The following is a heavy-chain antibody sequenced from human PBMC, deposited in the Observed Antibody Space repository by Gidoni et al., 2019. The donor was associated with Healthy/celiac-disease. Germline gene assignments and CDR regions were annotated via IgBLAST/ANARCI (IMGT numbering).Heavy chain of an antibody. Sequence: EVQLVESGGGLVKPGGSLRLSCAASGFTFSSYSMNWVRQAPGKGLEWVSSISSSSSYIYYADSVKGRFTISRDNAKNSLYLQMNSLRAEDTAVYYCARESSGSSDAFDIWGQGTMVTVSS. D-gene: IGHD1-26*01. CDR3: ARESSGSSDAFDI. V-gene: IGHV3-21*01. CDR1: GFTFSSYS. J-gene: IGHJ3*02. CDR2: ISSSSSYI.